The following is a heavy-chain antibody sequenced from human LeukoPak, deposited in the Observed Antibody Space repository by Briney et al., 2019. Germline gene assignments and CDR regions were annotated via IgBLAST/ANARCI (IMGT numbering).Heavy chain of an antibody. Sequence: GGSLRLSCAVSGFTFSSYAMSWVRQAPGKGLEWVSTISGSGDNTYYADSVKARFTISRDNSKNTVYLQMNSLRAEDTAVYYCAKAKSSGWPGSNYWGQGTLVTVSS. V-gene: IGHV3-23*01. D-gene: IGHD6-19*01. CDR3: AKAKSSGWPGSNY. CDR2: ISGSGDNT. J-gene: IGHJ4*02. CDR1: GFTFSSYA.